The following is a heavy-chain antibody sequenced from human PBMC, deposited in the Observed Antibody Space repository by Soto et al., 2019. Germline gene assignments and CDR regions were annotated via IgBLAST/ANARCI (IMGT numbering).Heavy chain of an antibody. CDR1: GFTFSSYA. J-gene: IGHJ6*02. V-gene: IGHV3-23*01. Sequence: PGGSLRLSCAASGFTFSSYAMSWVRQAPGKGLEWVSAISGSGGSTYYADSVKGRFTISRDNSKNTLYLQMNSLRAEDTAVYYCAKGSPEYYGSSGYYRRYYYYGMDVWGQGTTVTSP. CDR2: ISGSGGST. D-gene: IGHD3-22*01. CDR3: AKGSPEYYGSSGYYRRYYYYGMDV.